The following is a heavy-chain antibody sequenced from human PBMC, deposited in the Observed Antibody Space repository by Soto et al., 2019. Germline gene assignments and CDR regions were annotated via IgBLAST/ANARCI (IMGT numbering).Heavy chain of an antibody. Sequence: QVQLVQSGAEVKKPGSSVKGSCKASGGTFSSYGISWVRQAPGQGLEWMGGIITICGTANYAQKFQGRVTITADESTRTAYMELSSLRSEDTAVYYCATPRGHDYGDFGAFDIWGQGTMVTVSS. CDR2: IITICGTA. CDR1: GGTFSSYG. J-gene: IGHJ3*02. D-gene: IGHD4-17*01. CDR3: ATPRGHDYGDFGAFDI. V-gene: IGHV1-69*01.